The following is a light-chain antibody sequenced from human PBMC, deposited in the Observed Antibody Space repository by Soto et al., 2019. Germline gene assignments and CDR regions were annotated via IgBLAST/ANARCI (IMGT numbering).Light chain of an antibody. CDR1: QSVYSN. CDR2: DAS. CDR3: QQYTSWPLT. V-gene: IGKV3D-15*01. Sequence: EIAMTQSPATLSVSPGERATLSCRASQSVYSNLAWYQQKPGQAPRLLIYDASTRATGTPARFSGSGSGTEFTVTISSLQSEDFAVYYCQQYTSWPLTFGGGTKVEIK. J-gene: IGKJ4*01.